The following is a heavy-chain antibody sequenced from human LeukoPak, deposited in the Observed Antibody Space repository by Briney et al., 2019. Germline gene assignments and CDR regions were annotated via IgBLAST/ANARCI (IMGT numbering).Heavy chain of an antibody. D-gene: IGHD2-15*01. Sequence: GGSLRLSCAASGFTFSSYEMNWVRQAPGKGLEWVSYISSSGSTIYYADSVKGRFTISRDNAKNLLYLQMNSLRAEDTAVYYCARVHGGYPFDYWGQGTLVTVSS. J-gene: IGHJ4*02. V-gene: IGHV3-48*03. CDR2: ISSSGSTI. CDR1: GFTFSSYE. CDR3: ARVHGGYPFDY.